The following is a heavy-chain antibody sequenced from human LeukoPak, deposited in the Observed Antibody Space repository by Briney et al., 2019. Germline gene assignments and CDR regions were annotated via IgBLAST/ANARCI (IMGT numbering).Heavy chain of an antibody. D-gene: IGHD7-27*01. CDR1: GFTFSSYA. CDR3: ARDWASDY. CDR2: VTNSGGST. J-gene: IGHJ4*02. Sequence: TGGSLRLSCAAFGFTFSSYAMSWVRQAPGKGQEWVSTVTNSGGSTYYADSVKGRFTISRDNSKNTLYLQMNSLRAEDTAVYYCARDWASDYWGQGTLVTVSS. V-gene: IGHV3-23*01.